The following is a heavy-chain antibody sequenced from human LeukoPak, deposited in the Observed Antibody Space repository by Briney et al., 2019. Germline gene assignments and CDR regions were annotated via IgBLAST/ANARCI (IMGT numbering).Heavy chain of an antibody. CDR1: GYTFTSYY. Sequence: ASVKVSCKASGYTFTSYYMHWVRQTPEQGLEWMGIINRSGGSTSYAQKFQGRVTMTRDPSTSTVYMELSSLRSEDTAVYYCARGEASNDFWSGPYNWFDPWGQGTLVTVSS. D-gene: IGHD3-3*01. J-gene: IGHJ5*02. CDR2: INRSGGST. V-gene: IGHV1-46*01. CDR3: ARGEASNDFWSGPYNWFDP.